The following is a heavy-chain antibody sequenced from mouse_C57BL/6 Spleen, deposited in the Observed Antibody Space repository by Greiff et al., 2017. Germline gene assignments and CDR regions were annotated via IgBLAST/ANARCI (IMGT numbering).Heavy chain of an antibody. Sequence: EVMLVESGGGLVKPGGSLKLSCAASGFTFSDYGMHWVRQAPEKGLEWVAYISSGSSTIYSADTVKGRFTISRDNAKNTLFLQMTSLRSEDTAMYYCARPRYGNNYYAMDYWGQGTSVTVSS. CDR1: GFTFSDYG. CDR2: ISSGSSTI. CDR3: ARPRYGNNYYAMDY. V-gene: IGHV5-17*01. D-gene: IGHD1-1*01. J-gene: IGHJ4*01.